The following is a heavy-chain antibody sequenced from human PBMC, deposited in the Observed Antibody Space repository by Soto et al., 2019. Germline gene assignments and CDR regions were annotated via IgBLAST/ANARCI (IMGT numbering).Heavy chain of an antibody. Sequence: SETLSLTCAVSGGSISGSNWWSWVRQPPGKGLEWIGEIYHSGSTNYNPSLKSRVTISVDKSKNQFSLKLSSVTAADTAVYYCARVTYIGYCSGGSCYYFDYWGQGTLVTVSS. CDR1: GGSISGSNW. D-gene: IGHD2-15*01. CDR2: IYHSGST. V-gene: IGHV4-4*02. CDR3: ARVTYIGYCSGGSCYYFDY. J-gene: IGHJ4*02.